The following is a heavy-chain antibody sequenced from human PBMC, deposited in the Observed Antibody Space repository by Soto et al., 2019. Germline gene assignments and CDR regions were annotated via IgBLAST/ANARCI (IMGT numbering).Heavy chain of an antibody. V-gene: IGHV3-23*01. CDR1: GFTFNTFG. Sequence: PGGSLRLSCAASGFTFNTFGMKWVRQAPGKGLEWVSCISVSGFNKYYADSVKGRFTISRDDSKNTLYLQMNSLRAEDTATYYCAKEMFSSISRACDYWGQGTRFTSPS. CDR3: AKEMFSSISRACDY. CDR2: ISVSGFNK. J-gene: IGHJ4*02. D-gene: IGHD2-2*01.